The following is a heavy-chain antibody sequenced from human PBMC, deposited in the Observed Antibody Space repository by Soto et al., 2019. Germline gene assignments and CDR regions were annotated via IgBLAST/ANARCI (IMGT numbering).Heavy chain of an antibody. Sequence: SETLSLSCTVSGGFISSYYWSWIRQTPGKGLQYIGYIYYSGSANYNPSLKSRVTISDDTSTNQIFLTLTSVTAADTAVYYCARDKIAGLFDYWGQGTLVTVS. D-gene: IGHD2-21*01. CDR1: GGFISSYY. J-gene: IGHJ4*02. CDR3: ARDKIAGLFDY. V-gene: IGHV4-59*12. CDR2: IYYSGSA.